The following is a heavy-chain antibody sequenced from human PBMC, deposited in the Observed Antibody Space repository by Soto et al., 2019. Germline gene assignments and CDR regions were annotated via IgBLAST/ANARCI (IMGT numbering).Heavy chain of an antibody. J-gene: IGHJ4*02. CDR3: ATSKGGVSNGLTTY. CDR2: MNSDGSNT. CDR1: GFTFSNYW. Sequence: EVQLVESGGALVQPGGSLRLSCAASGFTFSNYWMHWVRQAPGKGLVWISRMNSDGSNTVYADAVKGRFTISRDNAKNTLYMHMNSLRVEDTAVYYCATSKGGVSNGLTTYWGQGTLVTVSS. V-gene: IGHV3-74*01. D-gene: IGHD3-22*01.